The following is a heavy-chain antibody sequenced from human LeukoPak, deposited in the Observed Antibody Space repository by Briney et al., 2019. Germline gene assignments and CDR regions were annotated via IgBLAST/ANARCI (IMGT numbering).Heavy chain of an antibody. CDR3: AKDELRYFDWQAPYYYGMDV. J-gene: IGHJ6*02. CDR1: GFTFSSYA. CDR2: ISGSGSST. V-gene: IGHV3-23*01. Sequence: GGSLRLSCAASGFTFSSYAMSWVRQAPGKGLEWVSAISGSGSSTYYADSVKGRFTISRDNSKNTLYLQMNSLRAEDTAVYYCAKDELRYFDWQAPYYYGMDVWGQGTTVTVSS. D-gene: IGHD3-9*01.